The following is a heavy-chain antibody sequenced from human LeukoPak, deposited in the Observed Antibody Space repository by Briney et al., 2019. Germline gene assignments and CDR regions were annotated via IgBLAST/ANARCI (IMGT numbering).Heavy chain of an antibody. Sequence: PGGSLRLSCAVSGITLSNYGMSWVRQAPGKRLEWVAGISGSGGGTNYADSVKGRFTISRDNAKNILYLQMNNLRAEDTAVYFCAKRGVVIRVILVGFHREAYYFDSWGQGALVTVSS. D-gene: IGHD3-10*01. CDR1: GITLSNYG. CDR2: ISGSGGGT. J-gene: IGHJ4*02. CDR3: AKRGVVIRVILVGFHREAYYFDS. V-gene: IGHV3-23*01.